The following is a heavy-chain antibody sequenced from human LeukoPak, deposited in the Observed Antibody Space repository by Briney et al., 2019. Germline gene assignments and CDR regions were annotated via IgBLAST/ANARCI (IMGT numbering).Heavy chain of an antibody. D-gene: IGHD4-11*01. CDR2: ISYDGSNK. CDR1: GFTFSSYG. V-gene: IGHV3-30*03. CDR3: ARDGEDYSIYFDY. Sequence: PGRSLRLSCAASGFTFSSYGMHWVRQAPGKGLEWVAAISYDGSNKYYADPVKGRFTISRDNSKNTLYLQMNSLRAEDTAVYYCARDGEDYSIYFDYWGQGTLVTVSS. J-gene: IGHJ4*02.